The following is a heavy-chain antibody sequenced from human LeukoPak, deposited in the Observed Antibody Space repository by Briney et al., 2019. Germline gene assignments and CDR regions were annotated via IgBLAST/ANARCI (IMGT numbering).Heavy chain of an antibody. V-gene: IGHV3-73*01. D-gene: IGHD2-2*02. CDR1: GFTFSGSA. Sequence: GGSLRLSCAASGFTFSGSAMHWVRQASGKGLEWVGRIRSKANSYATAYAASVKGRFTISRDDSKNTAYLQMNSLKTEDTAVYYCTRRVGVVPAAIEERYYYYGMDVWGQGTTVTVSS. J-gene: IGHJ6*02. CDR3: TRRVGVVPAAIEERYYYYGMDV. CDR2: IRSKANSYAT.